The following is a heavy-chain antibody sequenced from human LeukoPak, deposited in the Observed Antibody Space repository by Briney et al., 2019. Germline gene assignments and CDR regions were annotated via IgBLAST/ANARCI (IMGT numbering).Heavy chain of an antibody. D-gene: IGHD1-26*01. V-gene: IGHV4-31*03. CDR3: ARDRPYSGSYAWFDP. CDR2: IYYSGST. Sequence: SETLSLTCTVSGGSISSGGYYWSWIRQHPGKGLEWIGYIYYSGSTYYNPSLKSRVTISVDTSKNQFSLKLSSVTAADTAVYYCARDRPYSGSYAWFDPWGQGTLVTVSS. CDR1: GGSISSGGYY. J-gene: IGHJ5*02.